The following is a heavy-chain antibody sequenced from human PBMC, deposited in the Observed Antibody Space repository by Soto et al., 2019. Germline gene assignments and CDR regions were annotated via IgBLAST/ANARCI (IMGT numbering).Heavy chain of an antibody. CDR3: AKELRGVLDY. D-gene: IGHD3-10*01. V-gene: IGHV3-30*18. CDR2: ISYDGSNK. CDR1: GFTFNNYG. J-gene: IGHJ4*02. Sequence: VGSLRLSCAVSGFTFNNYGMHWVRQAPGKGLEWVAVISYDGSNKDYADSVKGRFTISRDNSKNTLYLQMNSLRGEDRAVYYCAKELRGVLDYWGQGTLVTVSS.